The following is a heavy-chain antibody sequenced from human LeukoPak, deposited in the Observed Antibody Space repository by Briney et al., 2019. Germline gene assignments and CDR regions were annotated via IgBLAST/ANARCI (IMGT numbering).Heavy chain of an antibody. CDR3: ARHSGKVAVHFDY. CDR2: VYYSGTT. V-gene: IGHV4-59*08. CDR1: GGSINNYY. J-gene: IGHJ4*02. D-gene: IGHD6-19*01. Sequence: SETLSLTCTVSGGSINNYYLSWIRQPPGKGLEWIGYVYYSGTTNFNPSLKSRVTISIDTSKNQFSLNLTSVTAADTAVYYCARHSGKVAVHFDYWGRGTLVTVSS.